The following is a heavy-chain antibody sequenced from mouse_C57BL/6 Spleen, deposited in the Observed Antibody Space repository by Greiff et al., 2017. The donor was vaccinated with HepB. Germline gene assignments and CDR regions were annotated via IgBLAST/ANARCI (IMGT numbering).Heavy chain of an antibody. V-gene: IGHV1-26*01. J-gene: IGHJ4*01. CDR3: ARREFITTVVDAMDY. Sequence: VQLKHSGPELVKPGASVKISCKASGYTFTDYYMNWVKQSHGKSLEWIGDINHNNGGTSYNQKFKGKATLTVDKSSSTAYMELRSLTSEDSAVYYCARREFITTVVDAMDYWGQGTSVTVSS. D-gene: IGHD1-1*01. CDR2: INHNNGGT. CDR1: GYTFTDYY.